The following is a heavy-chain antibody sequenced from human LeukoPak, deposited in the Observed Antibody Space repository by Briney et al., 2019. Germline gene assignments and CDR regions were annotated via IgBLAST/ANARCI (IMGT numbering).Heavy chain of an antibody. CDR1: GGSISSYY. CDR2: IYYSGST. V-gene: IGHV4-59*01. D-gene: IGHD2-2*03. Sequence: SETLSLTCTVSGGSISSYYWSWIRQPPGKGLEWIGYIYYSGSTNYNPSLKSRVTISVDTSKNQLSLKLSSVTAADTAVYYCARSRYGYCSSTSCYLDAFDIWGQGTMVTVSS. J-gene: IGHJ3*02. CDR3: ARSRYGYCSSTSCYLDAFDI.